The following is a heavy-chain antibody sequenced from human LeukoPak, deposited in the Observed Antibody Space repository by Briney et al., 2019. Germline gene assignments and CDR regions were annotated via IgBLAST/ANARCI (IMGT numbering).Heavy chain of an antibody. CDR1: GYTFTSYY. V-gene: IGHV1-46*01. CDR3: ARATTTVTTADY. D-gene: IGHD4-17*01. CDR2: INPSGGST. Sequence: ASVKVSCKASGYTFTSYYMHWVRQATGQGLEWMGIINPSGGSTSYAQKFQGRVTMTRDTSTSTVYMELSSLRSEDTAVYYCARATTTVTTADYWGQGTLVTVSS. J-gene: IGHJ4*02.